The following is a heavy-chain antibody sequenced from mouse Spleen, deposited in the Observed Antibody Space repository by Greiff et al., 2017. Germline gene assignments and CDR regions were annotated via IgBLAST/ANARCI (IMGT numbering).Heavy chain of an antibody. J-gene: IGHJ2*01. V-gene: IGHV1-66*01. CDR2: IYPGSGNT. Sequence: QVHVKQSGPELVKPGASVKISCKASGYSFTSYYIHWVKQRPGQGLEWIGWIYPGSGNTKYNEKFKGKATLTADTSSSTAYMQLSSLTSEDSAVYYCAREERIITLFDYWGQGTTLTVSS. CDR3: AREERIITLFDY. CDR1: GYSFTSYY. D-gene: IGHD1-1*01.